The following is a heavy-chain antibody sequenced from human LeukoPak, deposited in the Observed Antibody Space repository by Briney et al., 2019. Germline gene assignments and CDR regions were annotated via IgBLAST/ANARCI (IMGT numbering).Heavy chain of an antibody. CDR1: GYSFTSYG. Sequence: ASVKVSCKASGYSFTSYGINWVRQAPGQGLEWMGWISTDNGNTDYAQNLQGRVTMTTDTSTSTAYMELRSLRSDDTAVYYCARGYSYGYGPLDYWGQGTLVTVPS. J-gene: IGHJ4*02. V-gene: IGHV1-18*01. CDR2: ISTDNGNT. CDR3: ARGYSYGYGPLDY. D-gene: IGHD5-18*01.